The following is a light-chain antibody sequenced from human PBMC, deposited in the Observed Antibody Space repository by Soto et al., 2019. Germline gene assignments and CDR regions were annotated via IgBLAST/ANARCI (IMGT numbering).Light chain of an antibody. Sequence: IQLTQSPSSLSASVGDRVAITCRASQDITSYLAWYQQKPGRAPNLLIYGASTLQSGVPLRFSGSGSGTSFTLTISSLKPEDFATYYCQQLLSYPITFGQGTRLEI. CDR2: GAS. CDR1: QDITSY. CDR3: QQLLSYPIT. J-gene: IGKJ5*01. V-gene: IGKV1-9*01.